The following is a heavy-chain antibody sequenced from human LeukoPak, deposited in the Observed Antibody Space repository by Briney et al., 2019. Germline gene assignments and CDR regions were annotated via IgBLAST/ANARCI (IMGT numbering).Heavy chain of an antibody. J-gene: IGHJ5*02. V-gene: IGHV4-59*12. CDR3: ARGSRRWFDP. CDR1: GFTFSSYA. CDR2: IYYSGST. Sequence: GSLRLSCAASGFTFSSYAMSWVRQAPGKGLEWIGYIYYSGSTNYNPSLKSRVTISVDTSKNQFSLKLSSVTAADTAVYYCARGSRRWFDPWGQGTLVTVSS.